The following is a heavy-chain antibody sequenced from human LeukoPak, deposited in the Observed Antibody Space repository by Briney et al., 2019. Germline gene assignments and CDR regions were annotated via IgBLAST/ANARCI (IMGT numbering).Heavy chain of an antibody. J-gene: IGHJ4*02. D-gene: IGHD3-22*01. V-gene: IGHV3-23*01. CDR2: ISGSGGST. Sequence: GGSLRLSCAASGFTFSSYAMNWVRQAPGKGLEWVSAISGSGGSTYYADSVKGRFTISRDNSKNTLYLQINSLRAEDTAVYYCAKDDYYDSSGYYSYFDYWGQGTLVTVSS. CDR1: GFTFSSYA. CDR3: AKDDYYDSSGYYSYFDY.